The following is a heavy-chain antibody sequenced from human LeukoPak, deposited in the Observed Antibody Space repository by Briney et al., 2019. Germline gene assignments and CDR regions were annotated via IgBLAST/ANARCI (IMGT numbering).Heavy chain of an antibody. D-gene: IGHD3-3*01. V-gene: IGHV3-7*01. CDR3: ARGTYDFWSGYYFDY. CDR1: GFTFSSYW. J-gene: IGHJ4*02. CDR2: IKQDGSEK. Sequence: GGSLRLSCAASGFTFSSYWMSWVRQAPGKGLEWVANIKQDGSEKYYVDSMKGRFTISRDNAKNSLYLQMNSLRAEDTAVYYCARGTYDFWSGYYFDYWGQGTLVTVSS.